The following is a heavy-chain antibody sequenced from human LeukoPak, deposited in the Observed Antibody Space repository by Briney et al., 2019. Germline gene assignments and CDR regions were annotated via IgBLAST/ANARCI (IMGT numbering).Heavy chain of an antibody. CDR2: ISYDGSNK. CDR1: GFTFSSYA. CDR3: ARDPSPDFDWLPPLDY. D-gene: IGHD3-9*01. Sequence: HPGGSLRLSCAASGFTFSSYAMHWVRQAPGKGLEWVAVISYDGSNKYYADSVRGRFTISRDNSKNTLYLQMNSLRAEDTAVYYCARDPSPDFDWLPPLDYWGQGTLVTVSS. J-gene: IGHJ4*02. V-gene: IGHV3-30*04.